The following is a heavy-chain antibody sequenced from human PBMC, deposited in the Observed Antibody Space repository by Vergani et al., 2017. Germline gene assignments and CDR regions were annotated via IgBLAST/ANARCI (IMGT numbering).Heavy chain of an antibody. CDR1: GFTFSSYA. CDR3: AKDSGYSSGWYWGDY. D-gene: IGHD6-19*01. V-gene: IGHV3-23*01. Sequence: EVQLLESGGGLVQPGGSLRLSCAASGFTFSSYAMSWVRQAPGKGLEWVSAISGSGGSTYYADSGKGRFTISRDNSKNTLYLQMNSLRAEDTAVYYCAKDSGYSSGWYWGDYWGQGTLVTVSS. J-gene: IGHJ4*02. CDR2: ISGSGGST.